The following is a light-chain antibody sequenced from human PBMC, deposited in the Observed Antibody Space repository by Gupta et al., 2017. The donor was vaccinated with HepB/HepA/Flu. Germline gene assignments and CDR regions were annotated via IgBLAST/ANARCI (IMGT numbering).Light chain of an antibody. CDR1: QSVSSN. CDR2: GAS. J-gene: IGKJ5*01. Sequence: EIVMTQPPATLSVSPGERATLSCRASQSVSSNLVWYQQKPGQAPSLLIYGASTRATGIPARFSGSGSGTEFTLTISSLQSDDFGVYYCQQYHNWPPYTFGQGTQLEIK. V-gene: IGKV3-15*01. CDR3: QQYHNWPPYT.